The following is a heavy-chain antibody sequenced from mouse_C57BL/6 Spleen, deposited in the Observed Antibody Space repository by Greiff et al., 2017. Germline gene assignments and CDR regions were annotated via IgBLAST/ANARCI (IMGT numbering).Heavy chain of an antibody. CDR3: TRADYYGSYWYFDV. CDR2: ISSGGDYI. CDR1: GFTFSSYA. V-gene: IGHV5-9-1*02. Sequence: EVHLVESGEGLVKPGGSLKLSCAASGFTFSSYAMSWVRQTPEKRLEWVAYISSGGDYIYYADTVKGRFTISRDNARNTLYLQMSSLKSEDTAMYYCTRADYYGSYWYFDVWGTGTTVTVSS. D-gene: IGHD1-1*01. J-gene: IGHJ1*03.